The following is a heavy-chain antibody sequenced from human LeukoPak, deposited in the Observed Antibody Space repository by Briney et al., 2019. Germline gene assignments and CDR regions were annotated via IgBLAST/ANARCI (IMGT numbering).Heavy chain of an antibody. Sequence: GGSLRLSCAASGFTFNDYYMSWIRQAPGKGLEWLSYTNIGGTNTHYADSVKGRFIISRDNAKKSLYLEMNNLRAEDTAVYYCATDGAGFDTWGQGVLVTVSS. V-gene: IGHV3-11*01. CDR3: ATDGAGFDT. CDR2: TNIGGTNT. CDR1: GFTFNDYY. J-gene: IGHJ5*02.